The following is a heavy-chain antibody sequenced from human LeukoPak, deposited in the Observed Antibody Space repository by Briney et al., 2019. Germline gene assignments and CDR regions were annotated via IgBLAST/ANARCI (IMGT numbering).Heavy chain of an antibody. CDR3: AKDSFDYYDSSGYTPTVI. V-gene: IGHV3-23*01. J-gene: IGHJ4*02. CDR2: ISCSGGST. Sequence: GGSLRLSCAASGFTFSSYAMSWVRQAPGKGLEWVSAISCSGGSTYYADSVKGRFTISRDNSKNTLYLQMNSLRAEDTAVYNCAKDSFDYYDSSGYTPTVIWGQGTLVTVSS. CDR1: GFTFSSYA. D-gene: IGHD3-22*01.